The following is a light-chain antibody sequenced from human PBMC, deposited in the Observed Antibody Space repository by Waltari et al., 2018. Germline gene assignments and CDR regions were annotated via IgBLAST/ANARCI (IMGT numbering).Light chain of an antibody. J-gene: IGLJ2*01. Sequence: QSALTQPASVSGSPAQSITISCAGTSSDIGNYNLVSWYQQHPGKAPKLVIYEVTKRPSGVSNRFAGSKSGNMASLTISGLQAEDEADYYCCSYAGSSTYVVFGGGTKVTVL. CDR2: EVT. V-gene: IGLV2-23*02. CDR1: SSDIGNYNL. CDR3: CSYAGSSTYVV.